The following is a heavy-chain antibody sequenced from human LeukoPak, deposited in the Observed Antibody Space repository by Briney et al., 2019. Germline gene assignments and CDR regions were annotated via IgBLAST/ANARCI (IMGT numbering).Heavy chain of an antibody. CDR1: GGTFSNYA. D-gene: IGHD2-8*01. Sequence: GASVKVSCKASGGTFSNYAISWVRQAPGQGLEWMGGTIPIFGTANYAQKFRGRVTITADKSTSTAYMELSSLRSEDTAVYYCARDGDYCTNGVCYPYAVGYYYYYMDVWGKGTTVTVSS. J-gene: IGHJ6*03. CDR2: TIPIFGTA. CDR3: ARDGDYCTNGVCYPYAVGYYYYYMDV. V-gene: IGHV1-69*06.